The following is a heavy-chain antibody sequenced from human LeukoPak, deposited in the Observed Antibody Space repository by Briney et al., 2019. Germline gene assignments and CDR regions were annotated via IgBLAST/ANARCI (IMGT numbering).Heavy chain of an antibody. CDR3: AREGIAAAGVALDYYYGMDV. D-gene: IGHD6-13*01. CDR2: IYYSGST. CDR1: GGSISSYY. Sequence: SETLSLTCTVSGGSISSYYWSGIRQPPGKGLEGIWDIYYSGSTNYNPPLKSRVTISVDTSKSQFSLKLSSVTAADTAVYYCAREGIAAAGVALDYYYGMDVWGKGTTVTVSS. V-gene: IGHV4-59*01. J-gene: IGHJ6*04.